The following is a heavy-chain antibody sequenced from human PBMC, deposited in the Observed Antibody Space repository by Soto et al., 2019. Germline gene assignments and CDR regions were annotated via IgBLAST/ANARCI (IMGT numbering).Heavy chain of an antibody. Sequence: PSETLSLTCTVSGGSIRSYYWSWIRQPPGKGLEWIGYGWIGYMYYSGSTNYNPSLKSRVTISVDTSKNQFSLKLSSVTAADTAVYYCAKNYGNAFDIWGQGTMVTVSS. CDR1: GGSIRSYY. V-gene: IGHV4-59*01. CDR3: AKNYGNAFDI. CDR2: MYYSGST. D-gene: IGHD3-10*01. J-gene: IGHJ3*02.